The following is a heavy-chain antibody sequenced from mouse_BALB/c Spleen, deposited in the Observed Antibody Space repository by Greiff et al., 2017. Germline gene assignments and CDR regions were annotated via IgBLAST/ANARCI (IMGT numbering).Heavy chain of an antibody. V-gene: IGHV1-80*01. D-gene: IGHD2-4*01. Sequence: QVQLQQSGAELVRPGSSVKISCKASGYAFSSYWMNWVKQRPGQGLEWIGQIYPGDGDTSYNGKFKGKATLTADKSSSTAYMQLSSLTSEDSAVYFCARGDYDVAYWGQGTLVTVSA. J-gene: IGHJ3*01. CDR1: GYAFSSYW. CDR3: ARGDYDVAY. CDR2: IYPGDGDT.